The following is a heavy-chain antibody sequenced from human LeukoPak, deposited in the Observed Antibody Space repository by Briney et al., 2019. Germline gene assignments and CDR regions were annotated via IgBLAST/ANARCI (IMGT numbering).Heavy chain of an antibody. CDR3: ARVVSMGDSSGYTHYFDY. CDR1: GGPISSSSYY. V-gene: IGHV4-39*07. Sequence: SETLSLTCTVSGGPISSSSYYWGWIRQPPGKGLEWIGSIYYSGSTYYNPSLKSRVTISVDTSKNQFSLKLSSVTAADTAVYYCARVVSMGDSSGYTHYFDYWGQGTLVTVSS. J-gene: IGHJ4*02. CDR2: IYYSGST. D-gene: IGHD6-19*01.